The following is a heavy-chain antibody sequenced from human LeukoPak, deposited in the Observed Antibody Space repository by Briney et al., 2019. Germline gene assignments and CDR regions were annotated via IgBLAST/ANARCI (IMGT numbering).Heavy chain of an antibody. D-gene: IGHD6-13*01. CDR1: GFTFSSYA. Sequence: GGSLRLSCAASGFTFSSYAMSWVRQAPGKGLEWVSAISGSGGSTCYADSVKGRFTISRDNSKNTLYLQMNSLRAEDTAVYYCAKGHSSSWVFDYWGQGTLVTVSS. CDR3: AKGHSSSWVFDY. V-gene: IGHV3-23*01. J-gene: IGHJ4*02. CDR2: ISGSGGST.